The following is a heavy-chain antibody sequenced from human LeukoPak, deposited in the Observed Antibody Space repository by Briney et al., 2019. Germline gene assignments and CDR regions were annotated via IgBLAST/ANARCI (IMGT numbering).Heavy chain of an antibody. CDR1: GFTFNSYG. D-gene: IGHD3-22*01. V-gene: IGHV3-30*02. CDR3: ARWYYYETSGLYYGSFDN. Sequence: GGSLRLSCAASGFTFNSYGFHWVRQAPGKGLEWVTFIRYDGNNKYYADSVKGRFTISRDNSRNTLYLQMNSLRAEDTAVYYCARWYYYETSGLYYGSFDNWGQGTLVTVSS. J-gene: IGHJ5*02. CDR2: IRYDGNNK.